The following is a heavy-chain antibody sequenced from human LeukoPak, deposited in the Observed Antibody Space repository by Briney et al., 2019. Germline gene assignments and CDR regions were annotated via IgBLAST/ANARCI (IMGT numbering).Heavy chain of an antibody. V-gene: IGHV4-59*11. CDR3: ARDPTTVTKGFDV. D-gene: IGHD4-17*01. J-gene: IGHJ3*01. CDR1: DDSFSTHY. Sequence: SETLSLTCSVSDDSFSTHYWTWIRHPPGKGLEWIGYISSIGSTNYNPSLKSRVTITVVTSKKQFSLKMTSVTAADTAVYYCARDPTTVTKGFDVWGRGTMVTVSS. CDR2: ISSIGST.